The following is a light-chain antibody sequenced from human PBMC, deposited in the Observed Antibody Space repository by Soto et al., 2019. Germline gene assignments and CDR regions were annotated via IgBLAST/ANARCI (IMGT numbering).Light chain of an antibody. CDR3: QQYNTG. J-gene: IGKJ1*01. CDR1: QSISTW. V-gene: IGKV1-5*03. Sequence: DIQMTQSPPTLSANVGDRVTITCRASQSISTWLAWYQQKAGKAPRLLIYKASTLENGVPSRFSGSGSGTEFSLTISSLQPDDFETYYCQQYNTGFGQGTKVEVK. CDR2: KAS.